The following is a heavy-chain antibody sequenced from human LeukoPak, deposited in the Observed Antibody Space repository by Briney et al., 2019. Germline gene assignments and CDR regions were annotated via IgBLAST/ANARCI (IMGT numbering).Heavy chain of an antibody. CDR1: GFTFSSYA. CDR2: ITGSGVST. J-gene: IGHJ4*02. CDR3: AKDSLYSGSSRAFDY. V-gene: IGHV3-23*01. D-gene: IGHD1-26*01. Sequence: PGGSLRLSCAASGFTFSSYAMSWVRQAPEKGLEWVSSITGSGVSTYYVDSVKGRFTISRDSSKNTLYLQMNSLRAEDTAVYYCAKDSLYSGSSRAFDYWGQGTLVTVSS.